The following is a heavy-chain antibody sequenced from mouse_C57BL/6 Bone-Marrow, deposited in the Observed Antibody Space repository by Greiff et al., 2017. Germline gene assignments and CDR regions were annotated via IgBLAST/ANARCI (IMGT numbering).Heavy chain of an antibody. J-gene: IGHJ4*01. D-gene: IGHD1-3*01. CDR2: ISSGSSTL. Sequence: EVKLVESGGGLVKPGGSLKLSCAASGFTFSDYGMHWVRQAPEKGLEWVAYISSGSSTLYYADTVKGRFTISRDNAKNTLFLQMTSLRSEDTSMYYCASSGLAMDYWGQGTSVTVSS. CDR3: ASSGLAMDY. CDR1: GFTFSDYG. V-gene: IGHV5-17*01.